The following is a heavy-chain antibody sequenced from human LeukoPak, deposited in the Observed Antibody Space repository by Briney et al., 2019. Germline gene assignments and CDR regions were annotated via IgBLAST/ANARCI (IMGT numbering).Heavy chain of an antibody. J-gene: IGHJ3*02. Sequence: SETLSLTCSVSGVSINSTSCYWGWIRQPPGKGLEWIGSVYSSGGTYYNPSLKSRVTISVDTSKSHFSLKLSSVTAADTAVYYCARLPNSGTYYDAVDIWGQGTMVTVSS. V-gene: IGHV4-39*02. D-gene: IGHD1-26*01. CDR1: GVSINSTSCY. CDR2: VYSSGGT. CDR3: ARLPNSGTYYDAVDI.